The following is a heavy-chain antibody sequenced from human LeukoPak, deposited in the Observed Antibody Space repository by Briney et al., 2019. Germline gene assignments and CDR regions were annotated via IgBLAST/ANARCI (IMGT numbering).Heavy chain of an antibody. V-gene: IGHV4-34*01. Sequence: SETLSLTCAVYGGSFSGYYWSWIRQPPGKGLEWIGEINHSGSTNYNPSLKSRVTISVDTSKNQFSLKLSSVTAADTAVYYCARGGTIFGVVTEYFQHWGQGTLVTVSS. CDR2: INHSGST. D-gene: IGHD3-3*01. J-gene: IGHJ1*01. CDR1: GGSFSGYY. CDR3: ARGGTIFGVVTEYFQH.